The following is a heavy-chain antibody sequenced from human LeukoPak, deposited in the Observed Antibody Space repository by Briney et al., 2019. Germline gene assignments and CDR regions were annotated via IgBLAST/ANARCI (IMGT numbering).Heavy chain of an antibody. V-gene: IGHV3-7*01. CDR2: IIEGGDVK. J-gene: IGHJ5*02. D-gene: IGHD4-23*01. CDR3: ARDTDYGGNRDWFDP. Sequence: GGSLRLSCAASGFTFSAYWMTWVRQAPGKGLAWVANIIEGGDVKYYVDSVKGRFTISRDNTKNSLYLQMTSLRAEDTAVYYCARDTDYGGNRDWFDPWGQGTLVTVSS. CDR1: GFTFSAYW.